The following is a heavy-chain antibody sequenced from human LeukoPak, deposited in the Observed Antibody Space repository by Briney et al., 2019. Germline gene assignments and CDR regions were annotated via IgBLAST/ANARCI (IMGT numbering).Heavy chain of an antibody. J-gene: IGHJ4*02. V-gene: IGHV1-2*02. Sequence: ASVKVSCKASGYTFNGYYMHWVRQAPGQGLEWMGWINPNSGGTNYAQKFQGRVTMTRDTSISTAYMELSRLRSDDTAVYYCARDLLWFGELPYYFDYWGQGTLVTVSS. CDR3: ARDLLWFGELPYYFDY. D-gene: IGHD3-10*01. CDR2: INPNSGGT. CDR1: GYTFNGYY.